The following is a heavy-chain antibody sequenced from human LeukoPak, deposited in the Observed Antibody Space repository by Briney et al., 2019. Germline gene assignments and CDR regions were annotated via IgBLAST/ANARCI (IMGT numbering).Heavy chain of an antibody. J-gene: IGHJ6*03. CDR2: ISSSSSYI. Sequence: GGSLRLSCAASGFTFSSYSMNWVRQAPGKGLEWVSSISSSSSYIYYADSVKGRFTISRDNAKNSLYLQMNSLRAEDTAVYYCARDPGYSYGVHYYYYMDVWGKGTTVTVSS. D-gene: IGHD5-18*01. CDR1: GFTFSSYS. V-gene: IGHV3-21*04. CDR3: ARDPGYSYGVHYYYYMDV.